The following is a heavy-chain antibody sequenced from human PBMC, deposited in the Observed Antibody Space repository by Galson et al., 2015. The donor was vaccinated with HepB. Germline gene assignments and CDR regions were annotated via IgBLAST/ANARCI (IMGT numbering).Heavy chain of an antibody. J-gene: IGHJ6*02. CDR3: PRPPGDGYDGYGMDV. CDR1: GFTFSRYV. Sequence: SLRLSCAASGFTFSRYVMHWVRQAPGKGLEWVAVISYDGSNTYYADSVKGRFTVSRENSKNTVYLQMNSLRTEDTAVYYCPRPPGDGYDGYGMDVWGQGTTVTVSS. V-gene: IGHV3-30-3*01. CDR2: ISYDGSNT. D-gene: IGHD5-12*01.